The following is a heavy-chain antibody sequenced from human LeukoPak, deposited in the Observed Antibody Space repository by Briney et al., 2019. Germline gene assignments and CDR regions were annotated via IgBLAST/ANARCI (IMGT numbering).Heavy chain of an antibody. CDR2: IYYSGST. CDR3: GRVAGYYDP. V-gene: IGHV4-39*07. J-gene: IGHJ5*02. CDR1: GGSISSSSYY. Sequence: SETLSLTCTVSGGSISSSSYYWGYIRQPPGKGLEWIGTIYYSGSTYYNPSLKSRVSLSLDTSKNQFSLKLTSVTAADTAVYYCGRVAGYYDPWGQGTLVTVSS. D-gene: IGHD3-10*01.